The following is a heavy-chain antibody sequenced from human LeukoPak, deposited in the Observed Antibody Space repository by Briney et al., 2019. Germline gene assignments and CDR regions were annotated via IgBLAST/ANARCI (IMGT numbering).Heavy chain of an antibody. CDR1: GGSISSSSYY. V-gene: IGHV4-39*01. D-gene: IGHD3-16*01. CDR3: ARHKSWGVTRSGAFDI. CDR2: IYYSGST. Sequence: SETLSLTCTVSGGSISSSSYYWGWIRQPPGKGLEWIGSIYYSGSTYYNPSLESRVTISVDTSKNQFSLKLSSVTAADTAVYYCARHKSWGVTRSGAFDIWGQGTMVTVSS. J-gene: IGHJ3*02.